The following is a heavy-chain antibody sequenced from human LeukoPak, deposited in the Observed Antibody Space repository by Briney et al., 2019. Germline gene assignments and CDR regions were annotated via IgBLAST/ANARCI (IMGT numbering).Heavy chain of an antibody. CDR2: INAGNGNT. Sequence: ASVKVSCKASGYTFTSYAMHWVRQAPGQRLEWMGWINAGNGNTKYSQKFQGRVTITRDTSASTAYMELSSLRSEDTAVYYCARGYNILTGYCLGYWGQGTLVTVSS. D-gene: IGHD3-9*01. V-gene: IGHV1-3*01. CDR1: GYTFTSYA. J-gene: IGHJ4*02. CDR3: ARGYNILTGYCLGY.